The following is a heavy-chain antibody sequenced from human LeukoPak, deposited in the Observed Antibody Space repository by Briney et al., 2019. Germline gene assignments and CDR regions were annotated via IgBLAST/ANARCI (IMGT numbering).Heavy chain of an antibody. J-gene: IGHJ4*02. CDR3: ARYVWGSYPTFEDY. V-gene: IGHV4-59*01. D-gene: IGHD3-16*02. Sequence: SETLSLTCTVSGGSISSYYWSWIRQPPGRGLEWIGYISYSGSTNYNPSLKSRVTISVDTSKNQFSLKLSSVTAADTAVYYCARYVWGSYPTFEDYWGQGTLVTVSS. CDR1: GGSISSYY. CDR2: ISYSGST.